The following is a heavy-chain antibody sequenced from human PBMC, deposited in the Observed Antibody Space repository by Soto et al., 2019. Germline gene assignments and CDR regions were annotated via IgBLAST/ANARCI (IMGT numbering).Heavy chain of an antibody. D-gene: IGHD3-3*01. J-gene: IGHJ4*02. Sequence: SETLSLTCTVSGGSISIGGYYWNWIRQHPXKGLEWIGYIYYSGNTYYNPSLKSRVTISVDTSKNQFSLRLSSVTAADTAVYYCARGLHYTCCSGYYDLSAIFAYWGPGMLVSV. CDR2: IYYSGNT. CDR3: ARGLHYTCCSGYYDLSAIFAY. CDR1: GGSISIGGYY. V-gene: IGHV4-31*03.